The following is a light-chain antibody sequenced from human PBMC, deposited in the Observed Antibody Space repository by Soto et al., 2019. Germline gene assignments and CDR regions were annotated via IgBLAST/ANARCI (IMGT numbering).Light chain of an antibody. Sequence: EIVLTQSPGTLSLSPGEIATLSCKTSQSRGSSFLAWYQQKPGQAPRLLIYGASTRATGIPDRFSGSGSGTDFTLTISRLEPEDFAVYYCQQYGSSPPFTFGPGTKVDIK. CDR1: QSRGSSF. CDR3: QQYGSSPPFT. CDR2: GAS. J-gene: IGKJ3*01. V-gene: IGKV3-20*01.